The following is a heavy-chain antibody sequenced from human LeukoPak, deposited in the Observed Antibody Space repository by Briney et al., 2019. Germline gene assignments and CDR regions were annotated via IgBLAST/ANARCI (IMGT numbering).Heavy chain of an antibody. CDR3: AKEVHDHIWGRSHVNNFDP. Sequence: PGRSLRLSCAASGFTFSSYGIHWVRQAPGKGLEWLAIISYDGAYTHTSKSLKGRFTISRDNANNTLSLQMTSLRPEDTAVYYCAKEVHDHIWGRSHVNNFDPWGQGTLVTVSS. V-gene: IGHV3-30*18. CDR1: GFTFSSYG. CDR2: ISYDGAYT. J-gene: IGHJ5*02. D-gene: IGHD3-16*01.